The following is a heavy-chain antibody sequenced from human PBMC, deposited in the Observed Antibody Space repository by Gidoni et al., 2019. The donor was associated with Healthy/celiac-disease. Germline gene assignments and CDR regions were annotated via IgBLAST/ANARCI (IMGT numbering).Heavy chain of an antibody. Sequence: QLQLQESGPGLVKPSETLSLTCTVSGGSISSSSYYWGWIRQPPGKGLEWLGSIYYRGSTYYNPSLKSRVTISVDTSKNQFSLKLSAVTAADTAVYYCARHARHGNYYYYGMDVWGQGTTVTVSS. CDR3: ARHARHGNYYYYGMDV. V-gene: IGHV4-39*01. CDR1: GGSISSSSYY. CDR2: IYYRGST. J-gene: IGHJ6*02.